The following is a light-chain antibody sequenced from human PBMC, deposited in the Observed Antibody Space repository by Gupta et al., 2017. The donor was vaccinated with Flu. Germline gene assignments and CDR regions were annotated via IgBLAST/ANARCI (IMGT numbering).Light chain of an antibody. J-gene: IGKJ2*01. CDR3: HQRSNWPPST. CDR2: DAS. CDR1: QSISSY. Sequence: EIVLTQSPATLSLSPGQTATLSCRASQSISSYLAWYQQKPGQAPRLLIFDASTRATGIPARFSGSGSGTDFTLTISSLEPEDFAVYYCHQRSNWPPSTFGQGTRLEIK. V-gene: IGKV3-11*01.